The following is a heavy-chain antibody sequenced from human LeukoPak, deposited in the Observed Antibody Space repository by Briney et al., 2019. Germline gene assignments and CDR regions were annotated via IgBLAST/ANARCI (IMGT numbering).Heavy chain of an antibody. CDR3: ARDGFFNLYYFDY. Sequence: GGSLRLSCAASGFTFSSYGMHWVRQAPGKGLVWVSRINSDGSSTSYADSVKGRFTISRDNAKNTLYLQMNSLRAEDMAVYYCARDGFFNLYYFDYWGQGTLVTVSS. CDR1: GFTFSSYG. V-gene: IGHV3-74*01. J-gene: IGHJ4*02. D-gene: IGHD3-3*01. CDR2: INSDGSST.